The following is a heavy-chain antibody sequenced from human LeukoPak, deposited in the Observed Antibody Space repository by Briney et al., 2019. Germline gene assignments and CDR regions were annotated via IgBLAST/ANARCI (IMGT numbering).Heavy chain of an antibody. Sequence: GGSLTLACAASGFTVSSHAMSWVRQAAGKGLEWVSAFSGSGSRTYYGGSGEGRFTISRDTSKNTLYLQMNSMGAEDTAVYYCAKDMGEDGSYYLDYWGQGTLVTVSS. CDR1: GFTVSSHA. D-gene: IGHD1-26*01. V-gene: IGHV3-23*01. CDR2: FSGSGSRT. CDR3: AKDMGEDGSYYLDY. J-gene: IGHJ4*02.